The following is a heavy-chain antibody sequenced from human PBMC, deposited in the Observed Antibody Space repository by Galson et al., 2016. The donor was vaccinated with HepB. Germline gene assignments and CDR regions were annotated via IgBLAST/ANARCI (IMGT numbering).Heavy chain of an antibody. CDR2: IYSGGAT. D-gene: IGHD6-13*01. CDR3: ARDPGRIAAAGHLDS. J-gene: IGHJ5*01. V-gene: IGHV3-53*01. Sequence: LTCAVYGGSFSGYYWSWIRQPPGKGLEWVAIIYSGGATYYADSVKGRFTISRDNPKNTVYLQMNSLRAEDTAVYYCARDPGRIAAAGHLDSWGQGTLVTVSS. CDR1: GGSFSGYY.